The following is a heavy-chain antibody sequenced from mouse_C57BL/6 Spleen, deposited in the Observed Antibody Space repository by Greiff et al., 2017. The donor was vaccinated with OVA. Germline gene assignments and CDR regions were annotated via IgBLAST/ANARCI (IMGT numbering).Heavy chain of an antibody. CDR2: IYPGSGST. Sequence: QVQLQQPGAELVKPGASVKMSCKASGYTFTSYWITWVKQRPGQGLEWIGDIYPGSGSTNYNEKFKSKATLTVDTSSSTAYMQLSSLTSEDSAVYYCARNGGNYEDYYAMDYWGQGTSVTVSS. CDR3: ARNGGNYEDYYAMDY. J-gene: IGHJ4*01. D-gene: IGHD2-1*01. CDR1: GYTFTSYW. V-gene: IGHV1-55*01.